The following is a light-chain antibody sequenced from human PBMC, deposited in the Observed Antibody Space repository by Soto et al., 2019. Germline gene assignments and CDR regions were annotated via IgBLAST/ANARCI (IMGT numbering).Light chain of an antibody. Sequence: VLTQSPGTLSLSPGERATLSCRASQSVTSSYLAWYQQKPGQAPRLLIYGASSRATGIPDRFSGSGSGTDFTLTISRLEPEDFAVYYCQQYGSSPLTFGQGTKVEIK. V-gene: IGKV3-20*01. CDR2: GAS. J-gene: IGKJ1*01. CDR1: QSVTSSY. CDR3: QQYGSSPLT.